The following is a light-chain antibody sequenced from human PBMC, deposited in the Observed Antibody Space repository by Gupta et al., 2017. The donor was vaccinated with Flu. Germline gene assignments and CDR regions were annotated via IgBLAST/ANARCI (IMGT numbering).Light chain of an antibody. CDR2: ASS. CDR3: QQVNSNPFT. CDR1: QGVSSY. J-gene: IGKJ4*02. Sequence: IQLTESLSFLSASLGDRVTITCRASQGVSSYLVWYQQKPGKAPKLLIYASSTLQSGVPSRFSGSGSGTEFTLTISSLQPEDFAAYYCQQVNSNPFTFGGGTTVEIK. V-gene: IGKV1-9*01.